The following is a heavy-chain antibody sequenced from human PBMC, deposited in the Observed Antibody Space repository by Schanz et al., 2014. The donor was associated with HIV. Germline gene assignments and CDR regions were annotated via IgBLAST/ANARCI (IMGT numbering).Heavy chain of an antibody. V-gene: IGHV3-30*03. D-gene: IGHD2-2*01. Sequence: VQLLESGGGLLQPGGSLRLSCAASGFAFSSYSMNWVRQAPGKGLEWVAVISYDGSNKYYADSVKGRFTISRDNSKNTLYLQMNSLRAEDTAVYYCARDLGIVVVPATGAGMDVWGQGTTVTVSS. CDR1: GFAFSSYS. CDR2: ISYDGSNK. J-gene: IGHJ6*02. CDR3: ARDLGIVVVPATGAGMDV.